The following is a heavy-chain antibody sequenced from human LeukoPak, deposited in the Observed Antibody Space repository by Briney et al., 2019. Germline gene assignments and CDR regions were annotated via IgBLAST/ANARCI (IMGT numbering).Heavy chain of an antibody. Sequence: EASVKVSCKASGYTFTSYGISWVRQAPGQGLEWMGRISAYNGNTKYAQKLQGRVTMTTDTSTRTAYMELRSLRSDDTAVYYCARVARTSLSITMVRGNFDYWGQGTLVTVSS. V-gene: IGHV1-18*01. D-gene: IGHD3-10*01. J-gene: IGHJ4*02. CDR3: ARVARTSLSITMVRGNFDY. CDR2: ISAYNGNT. CDR1: GYTFTSYG.